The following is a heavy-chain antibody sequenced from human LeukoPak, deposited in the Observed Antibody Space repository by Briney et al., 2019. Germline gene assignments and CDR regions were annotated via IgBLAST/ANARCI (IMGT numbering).Heavy chain of an antibody. CDR2: IYYSGST. CDR1: GGSISSYY. Sequence: PSETLSLTCTVSGGSISSYYWSWIRQPPGKGLEWIGYIYYSGSTNYNPSLKSRVTISLDTSKNQFSLKLSSVTAADTAVYYCARGTQLRFLEGSGIFDYWGQGTLVTVSS. J-gene: IGHJ4*02. V-gene: IGHV4-59*01. CDR3: ARGTQLRFLEGSGIFDY. D-gene: IGHD3-3*01.